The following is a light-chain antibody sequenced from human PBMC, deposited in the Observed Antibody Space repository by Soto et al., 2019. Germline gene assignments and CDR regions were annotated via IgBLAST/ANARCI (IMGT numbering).Light chain of an antibody. CDR3: QQRSNWPLT. CDR1: QSVSSY. V-gene: IGKV3-11*01. CDR2: DAS. Sequence: EIVLTQSPATLSLSRGERATLSCRASQSVSSYLAWYQQKPGQAPRLLIYDASNRATGIPARFSGSGSGTDFTLTISSLEPEVFAVYYCQQRSNWPLTFGPGTKVDIK. J-gene: IGKJ3*01.